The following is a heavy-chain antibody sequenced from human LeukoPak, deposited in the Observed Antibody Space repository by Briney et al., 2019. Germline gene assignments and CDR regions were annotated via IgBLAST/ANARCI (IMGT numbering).Heavy chain of an antibody. V-gene: IGHV3-64*01. J-gene: IGHJ4*02. Sequence: GGSLRLSCAASGFTFSSYAMYWVRQAPGKGLEYVSSISSNGGSTYYANSVKGRFTISRDNSKNTLSLQMGSLRPADMAVYYCARVRGSYFFDFWGQGPWSPSPQ. CDR2: ISSNGGST. D-gene: IGHD1-26*01. CDR3: ARVRGSYFFDF. CDR1: GFTFSSYA.